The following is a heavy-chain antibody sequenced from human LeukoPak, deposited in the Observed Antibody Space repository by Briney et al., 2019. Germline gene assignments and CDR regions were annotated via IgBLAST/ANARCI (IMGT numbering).Heavy chain of an antibody. D-gene: IGHD2-15*01. Sequence: SETLSLTCTVSGGSISSYYWSWIRQPAGKGLEWIGHIYTSGTTYYNPSLKSRVTMSVDTSKSQFSLKLSSVTAADTAVYYCARVLVVAGHSDYSYFDLWGRGTLVTVSS. V-gene: IGHV4-4*07. CDR3: ARVLVVAGHSDYSYFDL. CDR1: GGSISSYY. CDR2: IYTSGTT. J-gene: IGHJ2*01.